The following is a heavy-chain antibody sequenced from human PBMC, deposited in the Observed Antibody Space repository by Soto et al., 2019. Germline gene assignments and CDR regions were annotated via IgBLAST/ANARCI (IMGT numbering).Heavy chain of an antibody. CDR1: VFTVSSNY. CDR2: IYSGGST. D-gene: IGHD5-12*01. CDR3: ARGLRYYYGMDV. V-gene: IGHV3-53*01. J-gene: IGHJ6*02. Sequence: WWSLRLSCAASVFTVSSNYMGWFRQAPGKGLEWVSVIYSGGSTYYADSVKGRFTISRDNSKNTLYLQMNSLRAEDTAVYYCARGLRYYYGMDVWGQGTTVTVSS.